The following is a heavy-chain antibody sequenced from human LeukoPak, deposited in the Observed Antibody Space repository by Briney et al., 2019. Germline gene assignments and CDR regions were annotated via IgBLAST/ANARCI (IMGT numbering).Heavy chain of an antibody. D-gene: IGHD2-15*01. V-gene: IGHV1-2*02. CDR2: INPNSGGT. CDR3: ARVYGYCSGGSCYHDAFDI. J-gene: IGHJ3*02. Sequence: ASVKVSCKASGYTFTGYYMHWVRQAPGQGLQWMGWINPNSGGTNYAQKFQGRVTMTRDTSISTAYMELSRLRSDDTAVYYCARVYGYCSGGSCYHDAFDIWGQGTMVTVSS. CDR1: GYTFTGYY.